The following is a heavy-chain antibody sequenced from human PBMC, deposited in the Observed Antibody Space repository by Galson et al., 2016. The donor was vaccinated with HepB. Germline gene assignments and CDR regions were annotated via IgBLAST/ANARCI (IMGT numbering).Heavy chain of an antibody. CDR1: GFTLSSYG. Sequence: SLRLSCAASGFTLSSYGMHWVRQAPGKGLEWVALIWYDGSNKYYADSVKGRFTISRDNSKNTLYLQMNSLRAEDTAVYYGAREDSTIAAASFDYWGQGTLVTGSS. CDR2: IWYDGSNK. V-gene: IGHV3-33*01. J-gene: IGHJ4*02. D-gene: IGHD6-13*01. CDR3: AREDSTIAAASFDY.